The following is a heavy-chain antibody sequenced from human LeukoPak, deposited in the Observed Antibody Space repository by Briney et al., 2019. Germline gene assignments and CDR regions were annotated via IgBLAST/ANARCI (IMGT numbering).Heavy chain of an antibody. Sequence: GGSLRLSCAASEFFFSNYWMNWVRQAPGKGLEWVANIKPDGSEKYYLDSVKGRFTISRDNAENSLFLQMSSLRSEDTAVYYCARDSHPDGWFDPWGQGTLVTVSS. V-gene: IGHV3-7*01. CDR2: IKPDGSEK. CDR1: EFFFSNYW. CDR3: ARDSHPDGWFDP. J-gene: IGHJ5*02.